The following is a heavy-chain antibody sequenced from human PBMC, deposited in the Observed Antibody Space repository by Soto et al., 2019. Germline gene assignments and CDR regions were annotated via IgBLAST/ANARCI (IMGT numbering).Heavy chain of an antibody. D-gene: IGHD3-22*01. J-gene: IGHJ6*02. CDR2: IYYSGST. CDR1: GGSISSSSYY. V-gene: IGHV4-39*01. Sequence: QLQLQESGPGLVKPSETLSLTCTVSGGSISSSSYYWGWIRQPPGKGLEWIGSIYYSGSTYYNPSLKSRVTISVDTSKNQFSLQLSYVTAADTAVYYCARRLYYDSSGFEGGGMDVWGQGTTVTVSS. CDR3: ARRLYYDSSGFEGGGMDV.